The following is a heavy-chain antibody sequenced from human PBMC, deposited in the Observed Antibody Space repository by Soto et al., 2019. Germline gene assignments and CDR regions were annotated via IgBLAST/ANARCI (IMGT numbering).Heavy chain of an antibody. V-gene: IGHV4-39*01. J-gene: IGHJ6*03. CDR2: IYYSGST. Sequence: SETLSLTCTVSGGSISSSSYYWGWIRQPPGKGLEWIGSIYYSGSTYYNPSLKSRVTISVDTSKNQFSLKLSSVTAADTAVYYCARRIVPPAPYYYYYIDVGGKGTTVPVSS. D-gene: IGHD1-26*01. CDR1: GGSISSSSYY. CDR3: ARRIVPPAPYYYYYIDV.